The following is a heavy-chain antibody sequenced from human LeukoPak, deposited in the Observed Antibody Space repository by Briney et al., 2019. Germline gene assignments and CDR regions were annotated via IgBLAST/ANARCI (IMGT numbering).Heavy chain of an antibody. V-gene: IGHV3-30*01. Sequence: GGSLRLSCAASGFTFSSYAMHWVRQAPDKGLEWVAVISYDGSNKYYADSVKGRFTISRDNSKNTLYLQMNSLRAEDTAVYYCARRGLGYCSSTSCYSYYYYYMDVWGKGTTVTVSS. D-gene: IGHD2-2*01. CDR3: ARRGLGYCSSTSCYSYYYYYMDV. CDR1: GFTFSSYA. CDR2: ISYDGSNK. J-gene: IGHJ6*03.